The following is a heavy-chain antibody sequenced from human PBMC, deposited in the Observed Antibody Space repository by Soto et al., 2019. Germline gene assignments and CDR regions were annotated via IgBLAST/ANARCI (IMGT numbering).Heavy chain of an antibody. D-gene: IGHD3-9*01. Sequence: QVQLQESGPGLVKPSGTLSLTCAVSGASFNGSVWWTWVRQAPGKGLEWIGDIYHTGSTNYNPSLQSRVTISLDKSTSRFYLRMTSVTAADTAVYYCASHLYYDPLTGYYKRRWIDPWGHGTLVTVSS. CDR1: GASFNGSVW. J-gene: IGHJ5*02. CDR3: ASHLYYDPLTGYYKRRWIDP. CDR2: IYHTGST. V-gene: IGHV4-4*02.